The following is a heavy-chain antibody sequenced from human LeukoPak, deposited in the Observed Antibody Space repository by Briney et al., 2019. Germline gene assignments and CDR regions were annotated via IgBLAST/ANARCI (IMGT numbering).Heavy chain of an antibody. J-gene: IGHJ5*02. V-gene: IGHV1-8*01. CDR2: MNPNSGNT. D-gene: IGHD3-3*01. CDR3: ARAYGKIFGRENNWFDP. Sequence: ASVKVSCKASGYTFTSYDINWVRQATGQGLEWMGWMNPNSGNTGYAQKFQGRVTMTRNTSISTAYMELSSLRSEDTAVYYCARAYGKIFGRENNWFDPWGQGTLVTVSS. CDR1: GYTFTSYD.